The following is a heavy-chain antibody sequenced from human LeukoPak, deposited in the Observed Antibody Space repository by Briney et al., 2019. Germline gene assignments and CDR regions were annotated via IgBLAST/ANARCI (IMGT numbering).Heavy chain of an antibody. V-gene: IGHV4-4*07. J-gene: IGHJ2*01. CDR1: GGSISSYY. CDR3: ARDRTTVYWYFDL. Sequence: SETLSLTCTVSGGSISSYYWSWIRQPAGKGLEWIGRIYTSGRTNYNPSLKSRVTMSVDTSKNQFSLKLSSETAADTAVYYCARDRTTVYWYFDLWGRGALVTVSS. D-gene: IGHD4-17*01. CDR2: IYTSGRT.